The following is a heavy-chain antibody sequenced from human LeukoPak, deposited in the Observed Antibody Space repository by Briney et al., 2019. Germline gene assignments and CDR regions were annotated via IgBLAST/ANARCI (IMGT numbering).Heavy chain of an antibody. D-gene: IGHD3-10*01. V-gene: IGHV3-13*01. Sequence: GGSLRLSCAASGFTFGTYDMHWVRQATGKGLEWVSGIDTAGDTYYPGSVKGRFTLSRENDKNSLYLQMNSLRAGDTAVYYCTRVSSVGVISDAFDIWGQGTLVTVSS. CDR1: GFTFGTYD. J-gene: IGHJ3*02. CDR2: IDTAGDT. CDR3: TRVSSVGVISDAFDI.